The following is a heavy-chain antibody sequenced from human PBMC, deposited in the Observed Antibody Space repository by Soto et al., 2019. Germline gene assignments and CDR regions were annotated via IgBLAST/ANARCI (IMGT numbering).Heavy chain of an antibody. D-gene: IGHD2-2*02. CDR3: ARTYCSSTSCYSSYYMDV. CDR2: IIPILGIA. V-gene: IGHV1-69*02. Sequence: QVQLVQSGAEVKKPGSSVKVSCKASGGTFSSYTISLVRQAPGQGLEWMGRIIPILGIANYAQKLQGRVTITADKSTSTAYMELSSLRSEDKAVYYCARTYCSSTSCYSSYYMDVWGKGTTVTVSS. J-gene: IGHJ6*03. CDR1: GGTFSSYT.